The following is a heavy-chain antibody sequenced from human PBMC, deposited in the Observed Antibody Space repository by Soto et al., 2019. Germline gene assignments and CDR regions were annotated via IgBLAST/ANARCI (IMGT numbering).Heavy chain of an antibody. D-gene: IGHD6-19*01. CDR1: GFTFSSYA. Sequence: EVQLLESGGGLVQPGGSLRLSYAASGFTFSSYAMNWVRQAPGKGLEWVSVISGSGGSTYYADSVKGRFTISRDNSKNTLYLQMHSLRAEDTAVYYCARRSSGWYFDYWGQGTLVTVSS. J-gene: IGHJ4*02. CDR3: ARRSSGWYFDY. CDR2: ISGSGGST. V-gene: IGHV3-23*01.